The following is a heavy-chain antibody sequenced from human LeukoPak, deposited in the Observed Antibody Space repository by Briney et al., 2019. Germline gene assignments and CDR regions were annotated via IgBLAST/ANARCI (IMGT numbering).Heavy chain of an antibody. J-gene: IGHJ4*02. CDR3: ARVAAYRSSAGSVDY. Sequence: GASVKVSCKASGYTFTSYYMHWVRQAPGQGLEWMGIINPSGGSTSYAQKFQGRVTMTRDMSTSTVYMELSSLRSEDTAVYYCARVAAYRSSAGSVDYWGQGTLVTVSS. CDR2: INPSGGST. D-gene: IGHD6-6*01. CDR1: GYTFTSYY. V-gene: IGHV1-46*01.